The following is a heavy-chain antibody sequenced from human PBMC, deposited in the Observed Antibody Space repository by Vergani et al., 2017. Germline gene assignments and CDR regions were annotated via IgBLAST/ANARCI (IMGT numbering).Heavy chain of an antibody. D-gene: IGHD3-22*01. CDR3: ARGGYYDSSGYYR. J-gene: IGHJ4*02. Sequence: QLQLQESGPGLVKPSETLSLTCTVPGGSISSSSYYWGWIRQPPGKGLEWIGSIYYSGSTYYNPSLKSRVTISVDTSKNQFSLKLSSVTAADTAVYYCARGGYYDSSGYYRWGQGTLVTVSS. V-gene: IGHV4-39*07. CDR1: GGSISSSSYY. CDR2: IYYSGST.